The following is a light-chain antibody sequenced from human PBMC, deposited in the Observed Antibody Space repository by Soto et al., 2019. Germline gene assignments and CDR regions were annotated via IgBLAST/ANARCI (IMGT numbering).Light chain of an antibody. CDR1: QSVSSN. Sequence: ILMTQSPATLSVSPGERATLSCRASQSVSSNLAWYQQKPGQAPRLLIYGASTRATGIPARFSGSGSGTDFTLTISRLEPEDFAVYYCQQRSNWATFGPGTKVDIK. CDR3: QQRSNWAT. CDR2: GAS. V-gene: IGKV3-15*01. J-gene: IGKJ3*01.